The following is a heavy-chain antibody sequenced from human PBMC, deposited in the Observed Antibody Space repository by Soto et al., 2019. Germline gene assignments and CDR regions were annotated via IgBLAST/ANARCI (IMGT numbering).Heavy chain of an antibody. J-gene: IGHJ4*02. CDR3: VGGQYYFDY. CDR1: GFPFTSCG. Sequence: VQLVESGGGVVQPGRSLRLSCAASGFPFTSCGMHWVREGPDKGLEWVAVISYDGSDKYYADSVKGRFTISRDNSKNTLYLQMNSLRPEDTALYYCVGGQYYFDYRGQGTLVIVSS. V-gene: IGHV3-30*03. D-gene: IGHD3-10*01. CDR2: ISYDGSDK.